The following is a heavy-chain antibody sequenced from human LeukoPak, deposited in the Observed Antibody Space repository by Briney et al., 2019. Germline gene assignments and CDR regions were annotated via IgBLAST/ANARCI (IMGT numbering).Heavy chain of an antibody. CDR3: ARHSYYDSSGYRFDY. J-gene: IGHJ4*02. D-gene: IGHD3-22*01. CDR2: IYHSGST. Sequence: SEALSLICTVSGGSISSYYWSWIRQPPGKGLEWIGYIYHSGSTSYNPSLKSRVTISVDTSKNQVSLKLSSVTAADTAVYYCARHSYYDSSGYRFDYWGQGALVTVSS. V-gene: IGHV4-59*08. CDR1: GGSISSYY.